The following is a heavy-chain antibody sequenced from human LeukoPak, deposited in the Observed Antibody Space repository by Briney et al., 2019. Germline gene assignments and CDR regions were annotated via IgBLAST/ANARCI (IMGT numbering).Heavy chain of an antibody. CDR3: ARDRSSWFKWFDP. CDR1: GGTFSSYA. Sequence: SVKVSCKASGGTFSSYAISWVRQAPGQGLEWMGGFIPIFGTANYARKFQGRVTITADKSTSTAYMELSSLRSEDTAVYYCARDRSSWFKWFDPWGQGTLVTVSS. V-gene: IGHV1-69*06. CDR2: FIPIFGTA. J-gene: IGHJ5*02. D-gene: IGHD6-13*01.